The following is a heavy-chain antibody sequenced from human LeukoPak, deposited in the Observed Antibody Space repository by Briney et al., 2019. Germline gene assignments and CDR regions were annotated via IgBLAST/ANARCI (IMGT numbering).Heavy chain of an antibody. CDR2: ISNSGTTR. CDR1: GFNFRNYE. Sequence: PGGSLRLSCAASGFNFRNYEMNWVRQAPGKGLEWVSYISNSGTTRQYADSVKGRFTISRDNAKNSLYLQMNSLRDDDTAVYYCARVTYPWYFDYWGQGTLVTVSS. J-gene: IGHJ4*02. D-gene: IGHD4-23*01. CDR3: ARVTYPWYFDY. V-gene: IGHV3-48*03.